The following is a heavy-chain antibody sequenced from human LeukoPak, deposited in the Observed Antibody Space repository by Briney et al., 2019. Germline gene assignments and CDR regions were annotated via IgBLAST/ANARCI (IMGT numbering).Heavy chain of an antibody. D-gene: IGHD4-23*01. J-gene: IGHJ4*02. CDR2: ISSGSSYI. CDR3: ARDRDYGGSPTDY. V-gene: IGHV3-21*06. CDR1: GFSFDTHS. Sequence: GGSLRLSCAASGFSFDTHSMNWVRQSPGKGLEWVSSISSGSSYIHYADAMKGRFTISRDNAKNSLYLQMNSLRAEDTAVYYCARDRDYGGSPTDYWGQGTLVTVSS.